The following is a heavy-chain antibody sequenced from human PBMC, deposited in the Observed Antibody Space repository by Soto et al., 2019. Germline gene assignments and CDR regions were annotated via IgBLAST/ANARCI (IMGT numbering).Heavy chain of an antibody. CDR2: ISSSSSYI. D-gene: IGHD3-9*01. CDR1: GFTFSSYS. Sequence: EVQLVESGGGLVKPGGSLRLSCAASGFTFSSYSMNWVRQAPGKGLEWVSSISSSSSYIYYADSVKGRFTISRDNAKNSLYLQMNSLRAEDTAVYYCAGGGGTGYLVSSIKKNVKYYFDYWGQGTLVTVSS. J-gene: IGHJ4*02. V-gene: IGHV3-21*01. CDR3: AGGGGTGYLVSSIKKNVKYYFDY.